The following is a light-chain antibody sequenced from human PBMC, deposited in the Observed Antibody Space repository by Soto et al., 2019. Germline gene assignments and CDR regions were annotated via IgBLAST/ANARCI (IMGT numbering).Light chain of an antibody. Sequence: EIVLTQSPATLSVSPGDRATLSCRASQSVSSNFAWYQQKSGQAPRLLIYGASARATGIPARFSGSGSGTEFTLTISSLQSEDFAVYYCQQYNNWPRTFGQGTKVEIK. V-gene: IGKV3-15*01. CDR2: GAS. J-gene: IGKJ1*01. CDR3: QQYNNWPRT. CDR1: QSVSSN.